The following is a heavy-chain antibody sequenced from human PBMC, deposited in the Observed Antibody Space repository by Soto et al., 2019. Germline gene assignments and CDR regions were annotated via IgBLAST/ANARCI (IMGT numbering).Heavy chain of an antibody. V-gene: IGHV4-30-2*01. D-gene: IGHD2-2*01. CDR2: IYRTGNT. CDR1: GDSMTSGDYS. CDR3: ARGDYQYSIDS. J-gene: IGHJ1*01. Sequence: PSETLSLTCTVSGDSMTSGDYSWSWIRQPPGKGLEWLGYIYRTGNTHYSPSLKSRVSISQDRSKNQFSLELTSVTAADTAVYYCARGDYQYSIDSRGQGSLVTVPP.